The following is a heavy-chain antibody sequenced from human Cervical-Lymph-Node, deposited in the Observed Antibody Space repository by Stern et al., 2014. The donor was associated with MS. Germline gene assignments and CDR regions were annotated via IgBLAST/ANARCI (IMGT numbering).Heavy chain of an antibody. CDR2: IYWDDGK. V-gene: IGHV2-5*02. CDR3: AVRLTLYSTSWYSMHYFDY. D-gene: IGHD6-13*01. J-gene: IGHJ4*02. CDR1: GFSLSTSGVG. Sequence: QVTLRESGPTLVKPTQTLTLTCTFSGFSLSTSGVGVGWIRQPPGKALEWLALIYWDDGKRYSPSLKSRLTITKDTSKNQVVLTMTNMDPVDTATYYCAVRLTLYSTSWYSMHYFDYWGQGTLVTVSS.